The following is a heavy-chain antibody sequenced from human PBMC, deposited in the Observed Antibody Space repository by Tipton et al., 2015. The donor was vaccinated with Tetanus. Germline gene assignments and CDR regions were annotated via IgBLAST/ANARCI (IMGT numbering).Heavy chain of an antibody. CDR2: ISFDATEQ. V-gene: IGHV3-30*04. J-gene: IGHJ6*02. CDR1: GFTLSPYA. D-gene: IGHD4-17*01. Sequence: SLRLSCVASGFTLSPYAMHWVRQAPGKGLEWVTVISFDATEQHYADSVKGRFTLYRDTSANTLWLQMSGLRVEDTAVYFCVRGRYGDYRTGYYYGMDVWGLGTMVTVSS. CDR3: VRGRYGDYRTGYYYGMDV.